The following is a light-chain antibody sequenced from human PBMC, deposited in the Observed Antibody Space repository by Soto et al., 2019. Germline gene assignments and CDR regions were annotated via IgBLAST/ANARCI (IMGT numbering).Light chain of an antibody. J-gene: IGKJ3*01. CDR1: QSVGNY. CDR2: DAS. V-gene: IGKV3-11*01. Sequence: EVVLTQSPATLSLSPGERATLSCRASQSVGNYLAWYQQKPGQAPRLLIYDASNRATGIPARFSGSGSGTDFTLTISNLEPEDFAVYYCQHRRTFGPGTKWISN. CDR3: QHRRT.